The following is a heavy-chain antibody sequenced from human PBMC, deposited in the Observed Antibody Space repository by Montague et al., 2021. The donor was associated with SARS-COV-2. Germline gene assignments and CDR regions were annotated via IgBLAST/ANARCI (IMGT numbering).Heavy chain of an antibody. D-gene: IGHD6-13*01. CDR3: ARIGSSSWPAFDY. J-gene: IGHJ4*02. V-gene: IGHV2-70*01. Sequence: PALVKSTQTLTLTCTFSGFSLSTSGMCVSWIRQPPGKALEWLALIDWXDDKYYSTSLKTRLTISKDTSKNQVVLTMTNMDPVDTTTYYCARIGSSSWPAFDYWGQGTLGTGSS. CDR1: GFSLSTSGMC. CDR2: IDWXDDK.